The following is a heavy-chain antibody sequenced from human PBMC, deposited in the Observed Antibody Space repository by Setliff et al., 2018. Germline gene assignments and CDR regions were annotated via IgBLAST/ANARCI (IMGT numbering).Heavy chain of an antibody. CDR3: AKDGYNWLPFDS. V-gene: IGHV3-23*01. Sequence: GGSLRLSCAASGFTFSSYAMSWVRQAPGKGLEWVSAISGTGNTADFADSVKGRFTVSRDNSKNTLHLQMNSLRAEDTATYYCAKDGYNWLPFDSWGQGTLVTVSS. CDR1: GFTFSSYA. D-gene: IGHD5-12*01. CDR2: ISGTGNTA. J-gene: IGHJ4*02.